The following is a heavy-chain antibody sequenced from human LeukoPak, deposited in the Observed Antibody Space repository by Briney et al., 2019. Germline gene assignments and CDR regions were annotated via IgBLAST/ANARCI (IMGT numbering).Heavy chain of an antibody. CDR3: ARGGLIRGTLNNLIAFDL. Sequence: SQTLSLTCAISGDSVSRTDAGWHWLRQSPSRGLEWLGRIYYRSHWYGDDVLSMKSRITINPDTAKNQFSLQLKSVTPEDTALYYCARGGLIRGTLNNLIAFDLWGQGIMVTVSS. D-gene: IGHD3-10*01. CDR1: GDSVSRTDAG. V-gene: IGHV6-1*01. CDR2: IYYRSHWYG. J-gene: IGHJ3*01.